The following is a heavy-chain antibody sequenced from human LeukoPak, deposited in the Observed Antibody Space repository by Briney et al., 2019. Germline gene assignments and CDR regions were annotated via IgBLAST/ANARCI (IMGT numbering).Heavy chain of an antibody. CDR1: GFTFSYFA. V-gene: IGHV3-64*01. Sequence: GXSLRLSCAASGFTFSYFAMHWVRQAPGKGLEHVSAISSDGTTTHYANSVKGRFTISRDNSKNTLYLQMGSLGADDMAVYYCARSLGATAYWGQGTLVTVSP. D-gene: IGHD1-26*01. CDR3: ARSLGATAY. CDR2: ISSDGTTT. J-gene: IGHJ4*02.